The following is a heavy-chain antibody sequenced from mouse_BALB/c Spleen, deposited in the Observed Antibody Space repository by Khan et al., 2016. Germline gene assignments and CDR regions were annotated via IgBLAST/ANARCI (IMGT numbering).Heavy chain of an antibody. CDR1: GYTFTSYW. CDR3: AGGLQGIAY. CDR2: IYPGDGDT. J-gene: IGHJ3*01. Sequence: QVRLQQSGAELTRPGASVKLSCKASGYTFTSYWMQWVKQRPGQGLEWIGAIYPGDGDTRYTQRFKGKATLTADKSSSTAYMQLSSLASEDSAVYCCAGGLQGIAYWGQGTLVTVSA. V-gene: IGHV1-87*01. D-gene: IGHD2-13*01.